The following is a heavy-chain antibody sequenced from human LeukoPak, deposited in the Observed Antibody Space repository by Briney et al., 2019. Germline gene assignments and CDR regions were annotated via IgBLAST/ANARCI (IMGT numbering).Heavy chain of an antibody. CDR2: TYYRSKWYN. J-gene: IGHJ4*02. V-gene: IGHV6-1*01. CDR1: GDSVSSNSAA. D-gene: IGHD6-13*01. Sequence: SQTLSLTCAISGDSVSSNSAAWNWIRQSPSRGLEWLGRTYYRSKWYNDYAVSVKSRITINPDTSKNQFSLRLNSVTPEDTAVYYCAREYTNSSSWPAVPFDYWGQGTLVTVSS. CDR3: AREYTNSSSWPAVPFDY.